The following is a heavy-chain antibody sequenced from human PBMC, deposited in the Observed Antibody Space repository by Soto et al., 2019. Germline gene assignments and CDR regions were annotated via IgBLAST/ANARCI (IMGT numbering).Heavy chain of an antibody. CDR3: ARHSNEYRKSLDY. CDR1: GGSISGYY. D-gene: IGHD1-1*01. Sequence: SETLSLTCTVSGGSISGYYWSWIRQPPGKGLEWIAYIYYSGSSNSSPSLKSRVTISVDTSKNQFSLKLSSVTAADTAVYYCARHSNEYRKSLDYWGQGTLVT. V-gene: IGHV4-59*08. CDR2: IYYSGSS. J-gene: IGHJ4*02.